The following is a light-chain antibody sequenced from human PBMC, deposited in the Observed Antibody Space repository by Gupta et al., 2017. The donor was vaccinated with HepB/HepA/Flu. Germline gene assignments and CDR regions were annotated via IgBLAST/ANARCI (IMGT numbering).Light chain of an antibody. Sequence: QSVLTQPPSVSGAPGRRVTISCTGSSSTIGAGYDVHWYQQLPEPAPNLLIYNNKNWRSGVPDRFAGSKSGTSASPTITGLQPEDEADDDCQSHASNRSVFVFGTGTTVT. CDR3: QSHASNRSVFV. CDR1: SSTIGAGYD. V-gene: IGLV1-40*01. CDR2: NNK. J-gene: IGLJ1*01.